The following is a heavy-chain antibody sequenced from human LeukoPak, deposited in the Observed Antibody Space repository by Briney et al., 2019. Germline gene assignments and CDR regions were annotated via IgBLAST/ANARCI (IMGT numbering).Heavy chain of an antibody. D-gene: IGHD3-10*01. CDR1: GFTFSSYG. CDR3: ARDWGSGSYYEIDY. CDR2: RWYDGSNK. Sequence: GGSLRLSCAASGFTFSSYGMHSVRRAPGKGLEWVAIRWYDGSNKYYADSVKGRFTISRDNSKNTLYLQMNSLRAEDTAVYYCARDWGSGSYYEIDYWGQGTLVTVSS. V-gene: IGHV3-33*01. J-gene: IGHJ4*02.